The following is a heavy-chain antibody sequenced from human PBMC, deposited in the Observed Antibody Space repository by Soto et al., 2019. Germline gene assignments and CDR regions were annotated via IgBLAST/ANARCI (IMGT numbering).Heavy chain of an antibody. D-gene: IGHD2-21*02. CDR2: ISYDGSNK. CDR1: GFTFSSYA. J-gene: IGHJ4*02. V-gene: IGHV3-30-3*01. CDR3: ARSVVVTATPFDY. Sequence: QVQLVESGGGVVQPGRSLRLSCAASGFTFSSYAMHWVRQAAGKGLEWVAVISYDGSNKYYADSVKGRFTISRDNSKNTLYLQMNSLRAEDTAVYYCARSVVVTATPFDYWGQGTLVTVSS.